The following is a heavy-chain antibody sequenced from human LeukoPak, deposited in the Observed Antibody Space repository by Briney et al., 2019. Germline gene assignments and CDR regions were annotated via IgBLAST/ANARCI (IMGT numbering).Heavy chain of an antibody. CDR3: ARVTRSPPNYYYYYMDV. J-gene: IGHJ6*03. CDR1: GGSISSGGYY. CDR2: IYTSGSA. Sequence: SETLSLTCTVSGGSISSGGYYWSWIRQPAGKGLEWIGRIYTSGSANYNPSLKSRVTISVDTSKNQFSLKLSSVTAADTAVYYCARVTRSPPNYYYYYMDVWGKGTTVTVSS. V-gene: IGHV4-61*02.